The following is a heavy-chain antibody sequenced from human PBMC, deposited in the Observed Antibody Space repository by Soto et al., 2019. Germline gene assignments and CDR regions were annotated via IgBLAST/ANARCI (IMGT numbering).Heavy chain of an antibody. Sequence: GGSLRLSCAASGFTFSSYSMNWVRQAPGKGLEWVSYISSSSSTIYYADSVKGRFTISRDNAKNSLYLQMNSLRAEDTAVYYCARATLPAAIVRSTRHSHDYYYYYYMDVWGKGTTVTVSS. CDR1: GFTFSSYS. D-gene: IGHD2-2*01. CDR2: ISSSSSTI. V-gene: IGHV3-48*01. J-gene: IGHJ6*03. CDR3: ARATLPAAIVRSTRHSHDYYYYYYMDV.